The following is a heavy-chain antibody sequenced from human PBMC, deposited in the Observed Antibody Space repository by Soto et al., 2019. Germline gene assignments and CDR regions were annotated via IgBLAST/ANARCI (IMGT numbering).Heavy chain of an antibody. Sequence: QVQLMQSGAEVKKPGASVKVSCEASGDTFTDYYTHWVRQAPGQGLEWMGTVNPSGGHTTYAQHFLGRVTMTRDTSTSTLYMELTSLTSDDTAIYYCARGGHVVVVTAALDYWGQGTLVTVSS. J-gene: IGHJ4*02. CDR1: GDTFTDYY. V-gene: IGHV1-46*01. CDR3: ARGGHVVVVTAALDY. D-gene: IGHD2-21*02. CDR2: VNPSGGHT.